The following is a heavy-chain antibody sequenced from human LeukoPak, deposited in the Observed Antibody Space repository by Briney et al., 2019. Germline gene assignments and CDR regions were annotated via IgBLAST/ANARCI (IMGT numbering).Heavy chain of an antibody. D-gene: IGHD6-13*01. CDR2: IRYDGSNK. Sequence: GGSLRLSCAASGFTFSSYGMHWVRQAPGKGLEWVAFIRYDGSNKYYADSVKGRFTISRDNSKNTLYLQMNSLRAEDTAVYYCAKYSSSWSSLAPFDYWGQGTLVTVSS. CDR3: AKYSSSWSSLAPFDY. V-gene: IGHV3-30*02. J-gene: IGHJ4*02. CDR1: GFTFSSYG.